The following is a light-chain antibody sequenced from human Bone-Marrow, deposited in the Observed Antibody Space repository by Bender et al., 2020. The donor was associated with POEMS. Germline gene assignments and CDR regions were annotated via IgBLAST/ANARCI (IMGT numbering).Light chain of an antibody. CDR3: QVWDSTSDLVV. J-gene: IGLJ2*01. V-gene: IGLV3-1*01. Sequence: SYELTQPPSVSVSPGQTASITCSGDKLGDRYACWYQQKPGQSPVMVIYQNIRRPSGIPERFSGSNSGNTATLTISGTQAMDEADYYCQVWDSTSDLVVFGGGTKLTVL. CDR2: QNI. CDR1: KLGDRY.